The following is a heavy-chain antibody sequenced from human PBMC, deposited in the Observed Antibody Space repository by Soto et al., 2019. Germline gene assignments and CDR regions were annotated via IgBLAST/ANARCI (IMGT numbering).Heavy chain of an antibody. V-gene: IGHV3-23*01. CDR1: GFTFSTYA. Sequence: EVQLLESGGGLVQPGGSLRLSCAASGFTFSTYAMSWVRQAPEKGLEWVSAISGSGGSTYYADSVKGRFTISRDNSKNTLYLQMHSLRAEDTAVYYCAKNWDTTSSSSSHWGQGTLVTVSS. J-gene: IGHJ4*02. D-gene: IGHD6-6*01. CDR3: AKNWDTTSSSSSH. CDR2: ISGSGGST.